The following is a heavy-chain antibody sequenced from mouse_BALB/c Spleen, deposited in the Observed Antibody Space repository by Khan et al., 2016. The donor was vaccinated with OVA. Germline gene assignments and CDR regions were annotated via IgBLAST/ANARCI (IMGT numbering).Heavy chain of an antibody. CDR2: VTYSGNT. CDR3: ARSYGSWAMDY. Sequence: EVQLQESGPSLVKPSQTLSLTCSVTGDSITSGFWTWIRKFPGNKFGYMENVTYSGNTYSNPSLKGQISITRDTSKSQYYLQLNSVTTEDTATYFCARSYGSWAMDYWGQGTSVTVSS. D-gene: IGHD1-1*01. CDR1: GDSITSGF. J-gene: IGHJ4*01. V-gene: IGHV3-8*02.